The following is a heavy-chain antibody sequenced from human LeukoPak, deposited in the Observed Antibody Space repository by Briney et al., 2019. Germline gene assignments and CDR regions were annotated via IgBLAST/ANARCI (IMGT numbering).Heavy chain of an antibody. CDR2: MNPNSGNT. J-gene: IGHJ4*02. CDR3: AIVKPPGYYYDGSGTPLDY. Sequence: ASVKVSCKASGYTFTSYDINWVRQATGQGLEWMGWMNPNSGNTGYAQKFQGRVTMTRNTSISTAYMELSSLRSEDTAVYYYAIVKPPGYYYDGSGTPLDYWGQGTLVTVSS. V-gene: IGHV1-8*01. CDR1: GYTFTSYD. D-gene: IGHD3-22*01.